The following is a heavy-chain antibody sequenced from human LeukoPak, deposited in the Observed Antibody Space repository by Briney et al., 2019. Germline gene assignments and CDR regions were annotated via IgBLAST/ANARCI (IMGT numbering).Heavy chain of an antibody. D-gene: IGHD6-19*01. CDR2: IYPGESDT. Sequence: GESLKISCQGSGYSFTTYWIGWVRQMPGKGLEWVGVIYPGESDTRYSPSFQGQVTISADKSINTAYLQWSSLKASDTAMYYCATRSGGWYSFDYWGQGTPATVSS. CDR3: ATRSGGWYSFDY. V-gene: IGHV5-51*01. CDR1: GYSFTTYW. J-gene: IGHJ4*02.